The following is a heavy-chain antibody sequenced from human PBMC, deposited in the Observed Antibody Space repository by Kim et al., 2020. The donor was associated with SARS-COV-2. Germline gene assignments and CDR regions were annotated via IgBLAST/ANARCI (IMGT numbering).Heavy chain of an antibody. CDR2: IDPSDSYT. Sequence: GESLKISCKGSGYSFTSYWISWVRQMPGKGLEWMGRIDPSDSYTNYSPSFQGHVTISADKSISTAYLQWSSLKASDTAMYYCAREACSSTSCSNYGMDVWGQGTTVTVSS. J-gene: IGHJ6*02. CDR1: GYSFTSYW. CDR3: AREACSSTSCSNYGMDV. D-gene: IGHD2-2*01. V-gene: IGHV5-10-1*01.